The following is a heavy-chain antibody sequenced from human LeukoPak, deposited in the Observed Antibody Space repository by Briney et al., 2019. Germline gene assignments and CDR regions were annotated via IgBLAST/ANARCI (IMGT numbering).Heavy chain of an antibody. CDR3: ASLLAVAADY. CDR2: ISYDGSNK. V-gene: IGHV3-30*03. J-gene: IGHJ4*02. D-gene: IGHD6-19*01. CDR1: GFTFSSYS. Sequence: GGSLRLSCAASGFTFSSYSMNWVRQAPGKGLEWVAVISYDGSNKYYADSVKGRFTISRDNSKNTLYLQMNSLRAEDTAVYYCASLLAVAADYWGQGTLVTVSS.